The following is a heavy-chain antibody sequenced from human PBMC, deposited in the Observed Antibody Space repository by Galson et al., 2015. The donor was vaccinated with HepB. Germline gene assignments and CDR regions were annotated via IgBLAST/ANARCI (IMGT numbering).Heavy chain of an antibody. V-gene: IGHV1-69*13. Sequence: VKVSCKASGGTFSSYAISWVRQAPGQGLEWMGGIIPIFGTANYAQKFQGRVTITADESTSTAYMEPSSLRSEDTAVYYCAREVGCSSTSCYSGNWFDPWDQGTLVTVSS. J-gene: IGHJ5*02. CDR3: AREVGCSSTSCYSGNWFDP. D-gene: IGHD2-2*01. CDR1: GGTFSSYA. CDR2: IIPIFGTA.